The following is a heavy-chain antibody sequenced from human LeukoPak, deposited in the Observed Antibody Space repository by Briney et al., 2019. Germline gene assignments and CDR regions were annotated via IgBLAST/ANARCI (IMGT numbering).Heavy chain of an antibody. Sequence: GGSLRLSCAASGFTFSNYAMSWVRQAPGKGLEWVSGISGNGGTTHYADSVQGRFTIYRDNSKKTLYLKMNSLRAEDTAIYYCAHLYDSSGYYYYWGQGTLVTVSS. CDR3: AHLYDSSGYYYY. D-gene: IGHD3-22*01. CDR1: GFTFSNYA. V-gene: IGHV3-23*01. J-gene: IGHJ4*02. CDR2: ISGNGGTT.